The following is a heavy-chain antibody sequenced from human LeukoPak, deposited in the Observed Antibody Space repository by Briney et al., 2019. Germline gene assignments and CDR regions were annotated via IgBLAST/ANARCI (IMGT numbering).Heavy chain of an antibody. V-gene: IGHV1-2*02. J-gene: IGHJ3*02. CDR2: INPNSGGT. Sequence: GASVKVSCKASGYTFTGYYMHWVRQAPGQGLEWMGWINPNSGGTNYAQKFQGRVTMTRDTSISTAYMELSRLRSDDTAVYYCARDIEEVWMATIQFSFDIWGQGTMVTVSS. CDR1: GYTFTGYY. CDR3: ARDIEEVWMATIQFSFDI. D-gene: IGHD5-24*01.